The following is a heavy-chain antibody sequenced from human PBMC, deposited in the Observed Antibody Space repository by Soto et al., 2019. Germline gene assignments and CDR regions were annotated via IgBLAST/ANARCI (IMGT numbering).Heavy chain of an antibody. D-gene: IGHD4-4*01. CDR3: ARSGYSNSPYFDY. CDR2: INPVGAST. V-gene: IGHV1-46*01. Sequence: QVQLVQSGAEVKKPGASVRVSCKASGYTFTSFYMHWVRQAPGKGLEWMGIINPVGASTSFAQNFQGRVTMTRDTSTSTVYMEVSSLRSDDTAMYYCARSGYSNSPYFDYWGQGTLVTVSS. CDR1: GYTFTSFY. J-gene: IGHJ4*02.